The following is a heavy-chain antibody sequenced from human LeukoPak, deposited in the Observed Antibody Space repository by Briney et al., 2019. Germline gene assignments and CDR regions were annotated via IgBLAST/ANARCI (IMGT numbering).Heavy chain of an antibody. Sequence: SGTLSLTCAVSGGSISSSNWWSWVRQSPGKGLEWIGEIYHSGSTNYNPSLKSRVTISVDKSKNQFSLKLSSVTAADTAVYYCASSGLRLGELSFDYWGQGTLVTVSS. J-gene: IGHJ4*02. CDR2: IYHSGST. CDR3: ASSGLRLGELSFDY. D-gene: IGHD3-16*02. CDR1: GGSISSSNW. V-gene: IGHV4-4*02.